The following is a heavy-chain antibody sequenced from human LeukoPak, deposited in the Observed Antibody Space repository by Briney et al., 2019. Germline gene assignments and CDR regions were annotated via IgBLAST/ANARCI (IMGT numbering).Heavy chain of an antibody. D-gene: IGHD1-26*01. CDR3: ARRRLGGDYFDY. CDR2: IYYSGST. CDR1: GGSISSSSYY. Sequence: ASETLSLTCTVSGGSISSSSYYWGWIRQPPGKGLEWIGSIYYSGSTYYNPSLKSRVTISVDTSKNQFSLKLSSVTAADTAVYYCARRRLGGDYFDYWGQGTLVTVSS. J-gene: IGHJ4*02. V-gene: IGHV4-39*01.